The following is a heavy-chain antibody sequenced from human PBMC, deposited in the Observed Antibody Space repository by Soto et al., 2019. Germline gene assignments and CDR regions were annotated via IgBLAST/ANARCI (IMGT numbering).Heavy chain of an antibody. CDR1: GYTLTELS. V-gene: IGHV1-24*01. J-gene: IGHJ5*02. CDR3: ATEMSGAARPGWFDP. CDR2: FDPEDGET. Sequence: ASVKVSCRVSGYTLTELSMHWVRQAPGKGLEWMGGFDPEDGETIYAQKFQGRVTMTEDTSTDTAYMELSSLRSEDTAVYYCATEMSGAARPGWFDPWGQGTLVTVSS. D-gene: IGHD6-6*01.